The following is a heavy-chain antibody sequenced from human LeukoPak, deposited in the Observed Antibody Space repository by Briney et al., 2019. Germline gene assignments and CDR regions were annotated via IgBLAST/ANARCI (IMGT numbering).Heavy chain of an antibody. CDR3: AFSGYEEYYYYYMDV. V-gene: IGHV4-38-2*02. Sequence: PSETLSLTCTVSGYSISSGYCWGWIRQPPGKGLEWIGSIYHSGSTYYNPSLKSRVTISVDTSKNQFSLKLSSVTAADTAVYYCAFSGYEEYYYYYMDVWGKGTTVTVSS. CDR1: GYSISSGYC. D-gene: IGHD5-12*01. J-gene: IGHJ6*03. CDR2: IYHSGST.